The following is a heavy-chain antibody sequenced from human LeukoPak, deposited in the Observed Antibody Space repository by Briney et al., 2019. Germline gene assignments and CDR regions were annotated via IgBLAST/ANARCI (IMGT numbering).Heavy chain of an antibody. CDR3: ARLYRPSKWLVEY. CDR2: ICPVDSDT. V-gene: IGHV5-51*01. Sequence: GESLKISCKGPGYRFIGYWIVWVRQMPGKGLEWMGIICPVDSDTRYSPSFQGQVTISADKSISTAYLQWSSLKSADTAMYYCARLYRPSKWLVEYWGQGNLVTVSS. CDR1: GYRFIGYW. D-gene: IGHD6-19*01. J-gene: IGHJ4*02.